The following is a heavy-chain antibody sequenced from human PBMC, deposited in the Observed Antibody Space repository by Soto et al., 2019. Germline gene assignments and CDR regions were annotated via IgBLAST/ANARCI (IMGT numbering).Heavy chain of an antibody. CDR2: ISGSGTTT. V-gene: IGHV3-23*01. CDR1: GFIFSNYD. CDR3: AMKGWSGSYWGAFDY. D-gene: IGHD1-26*01. Sequence: TGGSLRLCCAASGFIFSNYDMIWVRQAPGKGREWVSSISGSGTTTYYADSVKGRFTISRDNSKNTLYLQMNSLRAEDTAVYSCAMKGWSGSYWGAFDYWGQGTLVTVSA. J-gene: IGHJ4*02.